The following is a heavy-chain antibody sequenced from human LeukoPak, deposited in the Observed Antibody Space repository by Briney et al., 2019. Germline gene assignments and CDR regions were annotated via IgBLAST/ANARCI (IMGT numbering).Heavy chain of an antibody. D-gene: IGHD3-16*02. J-gene: IGHJ4*02. CDR2: ISSSGSTI. CDR3: ARAGLSDYVWGSYRYKSPYFDY. Sequence: GGSLRLSCAASGFTFSSYEMNWVRQAPGKGLEWVSYISSSGSTIYYADSVKGRFTISRDNAWNSLYLQMNSLRAEDTAVYYCARAGLSDYVWGSYRYKSPYFDYWGQGTLVTVSS. V-gene: IGHV3-48*03. CDR1: GFTFSSYE.